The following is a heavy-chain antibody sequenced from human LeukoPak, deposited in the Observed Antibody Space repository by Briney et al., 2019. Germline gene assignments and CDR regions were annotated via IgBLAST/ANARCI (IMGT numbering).Heavy chain of an antibody. J-gene: IGHJ4*02. D-gene: IGHD7-27*01. CDR3: ASPPWV. CDR2: INHSGST. V-gene: IGHV4-34*01. CDR1: GGAFSGYY. Sequence: SETLSLTCAVYGGAFSGYYWSWIRQPPGKGLEWIGEINHSGSTNYNPSPKSRVTISVHTSKNQFSLKLSSVTAADTAVYYCASPPWVWGQGTLVTVSS.